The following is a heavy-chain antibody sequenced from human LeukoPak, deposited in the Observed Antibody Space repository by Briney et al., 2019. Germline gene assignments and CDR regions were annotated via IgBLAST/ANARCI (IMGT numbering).Heavy chain of an antibody. J-gene: IGHJ5*02. D-gene: IGHD2-2*02. CDR3: QRECSSTSCYMRFGFDP. Sequence: GSLRLSCAASGFTFSSYEMNWVRQAPGKGLEWVSYISSNGSTIYYADSVKGRFTISRDNAKNSLYLQMNSLRAEDTAAYYCQRECSSTSCYMRFGFDPWGQGTLVTVSS. V-gene: IGHV3-48*03. CDR2: ISSNGSTI. CDR1: GFTFSSYE.